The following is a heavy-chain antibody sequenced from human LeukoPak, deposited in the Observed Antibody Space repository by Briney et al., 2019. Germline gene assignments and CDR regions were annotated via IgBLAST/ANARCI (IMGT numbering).Heavy chain of an antibody. D-gene: IGHD2-2*02. CDR1: GFTFSSYA. CDR3: ARGGFRVVVPAAIPED. V-gene: IGHV3-30*04. Sequence: PGGSLRLSCAASGFTFSSYAMHWVRQAPGKGLEWVAVISYDGSNKYYADSVKGRFTISRDNSKNTLYLQMNSLRAEDTAVYYCARGGFRVVVPAAIPEDWGQGTLVTVSS. CDR2: ISYDGSNK. J-gene: IGHJ4*02.